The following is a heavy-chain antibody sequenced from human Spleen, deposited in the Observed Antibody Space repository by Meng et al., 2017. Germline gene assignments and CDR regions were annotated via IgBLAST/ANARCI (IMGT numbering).Heavy chain of an antibody. J-gene: IGHJ6*02. CDR3: ARTNKAYCDDCYSTLNGMDV. CDR2: INPNSGGT. Sequence: ASVKVSCKASGYTFTGYYMHWVRQAPGQGLEWMGWINPNSGGTNYAQKFQGRVTMTRDTSISTAYMELSRMRSDDTAVYYCARTNKAYCDDCYSTLNGMDVWGRGTTVTVSS. D-gene: IGHD2-21*02. CDR1: GYTFTGYY. V-gene: IGHV1-2*02.